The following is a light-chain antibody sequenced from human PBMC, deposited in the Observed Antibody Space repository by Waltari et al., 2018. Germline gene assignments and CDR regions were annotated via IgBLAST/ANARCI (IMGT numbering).Light chain of an antibody. CDR2: EVS. CDR3: SSYAGSNNHVV. V-gene: IGLV2-8*01. J-gene: IGLJ2*01. CDR1: SSDVGGYHY. Sequence: QSALTQPPSASGSPGQSVTISCTGTSSDVGGYHYVFWYQQHPGKAPKLMIYEVSKRPSGVPDRFSGSKSGNTASLTVSGLQAEDEADYYCSSYAGSNNHVVFGGGTKLTVL.